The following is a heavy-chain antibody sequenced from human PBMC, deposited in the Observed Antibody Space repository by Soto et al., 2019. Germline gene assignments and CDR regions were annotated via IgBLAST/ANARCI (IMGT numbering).Heavy chain of an antibody. Sequence: SETLSLTCAVYGGSFSGYYWSWIRQPPGKGLEWIGEINHSGSTNYNPSLKSRVTISVDTSKNLFSLKLSSVTAADTAVYYCARGPESSTGRVTSGTFDYWGQGTLVTVAS. V-gene: IGHV4-34*01. CDR1: GGSFSGYY. D-gene: IGHD3-10*01. CDR3: ARGPESSTGRVTSGTFDY. J-gene: IGHJ4*02. CDR2: INHSGST.